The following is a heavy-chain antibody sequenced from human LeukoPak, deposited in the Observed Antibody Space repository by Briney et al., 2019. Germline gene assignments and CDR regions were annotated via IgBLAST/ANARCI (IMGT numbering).Heavy chain of an antibody. CDR2: IIPIFGTA. CDR1: GGTFSSYA. J-gene: IGHJ4*02. D-gene: IGHD1-7*01. CDR3: VRDYWNYGGYFDY. V-gene: IGHV1-69*13. Sequence: SVKVSCKASGGTFSSYAISWVRQAPGQGLEWMGGIIPIFGTANYAQKFQGRVTITADESTSTAYMELSSLRSEDTAVYYCVRDYWNYGGYFDYWGQGTLVTISS.